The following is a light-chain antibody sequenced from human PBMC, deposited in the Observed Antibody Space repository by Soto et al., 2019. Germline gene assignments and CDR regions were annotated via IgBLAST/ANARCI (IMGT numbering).Light chain of an antibody. V-gene: IGKV3-15*01. CDR1: QKFDTN. CDR2: SAS. CDR3: QQYNNWPPWT. J-gene: IGKJ1*01. Sequence: EIVMTQSPATLSVSPGERATLSCSASQKFDTNLAWYQHKPGQAPRLLIYSASTRATGVPSRFSGSGSGTEFTLTISSLQSEDFAVYYCQQYNNWPPWTFGQGTKVEVK.